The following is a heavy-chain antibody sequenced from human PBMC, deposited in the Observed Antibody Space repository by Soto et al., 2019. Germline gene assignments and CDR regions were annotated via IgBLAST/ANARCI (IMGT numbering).Heavy chain of an antibody. D-gene: IGHD3-3*01. CDR3: ARVYDFWSGYYSYYYGMDV. V-gene: IGHV3-21*01. CDR1: GFTFSSYS. Sequence: RLSCAASGFTFSSYSMNWVRQAPGKGLEWVSSISSSSSYIYYADSVKGRFTISRDNAKNSLYLQMNSLRAEDTAVYYCARVYDFWSGYYSYYYGMDVWGQGTTVTVSS. J-gene: IGHJ6*02. CDR2: ISSSSSYI.